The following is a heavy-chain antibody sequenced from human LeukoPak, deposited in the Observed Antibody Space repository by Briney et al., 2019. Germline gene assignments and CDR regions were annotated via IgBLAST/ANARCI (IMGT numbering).Heavy chain of an antibody. CDR2: INPNSGGT. J-gene: IGHJ4*02. CDR1: GYSFTGCY. D-gene: IGHD3-3*01. Sequence: GASVKVSCKASGYSFTGCYMHWVRQAPGQGLEWMGWINPNSGGTNYAQKFQGRVTMTRDTSIRTAYMELSRLRSDDTAVYYCARDGFWSGYHYFDYWGQGTLVTVSS. CDR3: ARDGFWSGYHYFDY. V-gene: IGHV1-2*02.